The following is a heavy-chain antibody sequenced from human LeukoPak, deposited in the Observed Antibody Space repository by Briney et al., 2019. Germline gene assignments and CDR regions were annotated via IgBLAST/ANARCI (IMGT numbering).Heavy chain of an antibody. J-gene: IGHJ6*02. CDR1: GGSFSGYY. D-gene: IGHD5-12*01. CDR3: ARRSDYAVYYYFDMDV. Sequence: SETLSLTCAVYGGSFSGYYWSWIRQPPGKGLEWIGEINHSGSTNYNPSLKSRVTVSVDTSKNQFSLKLNSVTAADTAVYYCARRSDYAVYYYFDMDVWGQGTTVTVSS. V-gene: IGHV4-34*01. CDR2: INHSGST.